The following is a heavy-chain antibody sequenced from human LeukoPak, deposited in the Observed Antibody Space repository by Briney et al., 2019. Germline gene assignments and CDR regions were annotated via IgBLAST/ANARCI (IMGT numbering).Heavy chain of an antibody. Sequence: GSSVKVSCKVSGYTLTELSMHWVRQAPGKGREWMGGFDPEDGETIYAQKFQGRVTMTEDTSTDTAYMELSSLRSEDTAVYYCATVEGSSSWYYFDYWGQGTLVTVSS. CDR2: FDPEDGET. CDR1: GYTLTELS. D-gene: IGHD6-13*01. CDR3: ATVEGSSSWYYFDY. V-gene: IGHV1-24*01. J-gene: IGHJ4*02.